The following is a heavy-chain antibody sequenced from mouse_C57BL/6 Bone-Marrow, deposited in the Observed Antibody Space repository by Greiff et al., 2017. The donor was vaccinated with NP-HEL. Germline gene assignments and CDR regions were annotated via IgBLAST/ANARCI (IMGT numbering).Heavy chain of an antibody. CDR1: GYTFTDYY. D-gene: IGHD4-1*01. Sequence: EVKLQQSGPELVKPGASVKISCKASGYTFTDYYMNWVKQSHGKSLEWIGDINPNNGGTSYNQKFKGKATLTVDKSSSTAYMELRSLTSEDSAVYYCARPNWDVLFFDYWGQGTTLTVSS. V-gene: IGHV1-26*01. J-gene: IGHJ2*01. CDR3: ARPNWDVLFFDY. CDR2: INPNNGGT.